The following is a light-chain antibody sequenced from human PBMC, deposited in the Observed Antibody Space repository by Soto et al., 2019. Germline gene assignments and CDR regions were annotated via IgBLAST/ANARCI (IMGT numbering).Light chain of an antibody. CDR3: SSYTSSSTLV. CDR2: DVS. CDR1: SSDVGGYNY. J-gene: IGLJ1*01. Sequence: QSVLTQPASVSGSPGQSITISCTGTSSDVGGYNYVSWYQQHPGKAPKLMIYDVSNRPSGVSNRFSGSKSGNTASLTISGLQAEDDADYSCSSYTSSSTLVFGTGTKVXXL. V-gene: IGLV2-14*01.